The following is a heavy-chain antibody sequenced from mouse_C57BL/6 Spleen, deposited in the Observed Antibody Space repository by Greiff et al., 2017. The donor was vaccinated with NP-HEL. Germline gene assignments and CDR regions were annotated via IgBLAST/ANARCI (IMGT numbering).Heavy chain of an antibody. CDR2: ISYDGSN. Sequence: EVKLQQSGPGLVKPSQSLSLTCSVTGYSITSGYYWNWIRQFPGNKLEWMGYISYDGSNNYNPSLKNRISITRDTSKNQFFLKLNSVTTEDTATYYCARVGEGYFDYWGQGTTLTVSS. J-gene: IGHJ2*01. V-gene: IGHV3-6*01. CDR1: GYSITSGYY. CDR3: ARVGEGYFDY.